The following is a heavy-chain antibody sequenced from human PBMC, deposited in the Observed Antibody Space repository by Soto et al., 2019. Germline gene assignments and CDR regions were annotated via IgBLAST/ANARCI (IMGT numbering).Heavy chain of an antibody. CDR3: ASYCLPPLCYYYYGMDV. Sequence: GSLRLSCAASGFTFSSYDMHWVRQAPGKGLEWVAVISHDGSNKYYVDSVKGRFTISRDNSKNTLYLQMNSLRAEDTALYYCASYCLPPLCYYYYGMDVWGQGTTVTVSS. J-gene: IGHJ6*02. CDR2: ISHDGSNK. V-gene: IGHV3-30*03. D-gene: IGHD2-15*01. CDR1: GFTFSSYD.